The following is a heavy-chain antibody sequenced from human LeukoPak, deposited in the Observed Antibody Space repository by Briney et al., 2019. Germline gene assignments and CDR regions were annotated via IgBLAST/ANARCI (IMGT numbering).Heavy chain of an antibody. J-gene: IGHJ4*02. CDR1: GGSLSGYY. CDR3: ARRISSWNVYIDK. Sequence: SETLSLTCTDSGGSLSGYYWSWIRQTPGKGLEWIGYIYSSGTTNYNRSLQSRVIISLDTPKNQFSLSVTSVTAADTAMYFCARRISSWNVYIDKWGQGIQVTVSS. D-gene: IGHD1-1*01. V-gene: IGHV4-4*09. CDR2: IYSSGTT.